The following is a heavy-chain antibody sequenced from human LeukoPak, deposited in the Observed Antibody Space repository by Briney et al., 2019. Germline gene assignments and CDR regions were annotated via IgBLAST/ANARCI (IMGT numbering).Heavy chain of an antibody. CDR3: AREPFGETEDV. CDR1: GGSFSGYY. J-gene: IGHJ6*04. V-gene: IGHV4-34*01. Sequence: SETLSLTCAVYGGSFSGYYWSWIRHPPGKGLEWIGEINHSGSTNYNPSLKSRVTISVDTSKNQFSLKLSSVTAADTAVYYCAREPFGETEDVWGKGTTVSVSS. CDR2: INHSGST. D-gene: IGHD3-10*01.